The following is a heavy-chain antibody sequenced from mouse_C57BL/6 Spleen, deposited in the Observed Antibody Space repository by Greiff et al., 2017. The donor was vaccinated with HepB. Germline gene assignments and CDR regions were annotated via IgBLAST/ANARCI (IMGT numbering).Heavy chain of an antibody. J-gene: IGHJ2*01. CDR1: GYTFTDYY. CDR3: ARGGRQLRQEYYFDY. V-gene: IGHV1-26*01. Sequence: EVQLQQSGPELVKPGASVKISCKASGYTFTDYYMNWVKQSHGKSLEWIGDINPNNGGTSYNQKFKGKATLTVDKSSSTAYMELRSLTSEDSAVYYCARGGRQLRQEYYFDYWGQGTTLTVSS. D-gene: IGHD3-2*02. CDR2: INPNNGGT.